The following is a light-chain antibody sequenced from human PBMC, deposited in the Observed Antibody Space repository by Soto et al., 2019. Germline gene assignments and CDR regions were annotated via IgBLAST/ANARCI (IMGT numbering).Light chain of an antibody. Sequence: QSVLTQPPSVSAAPGQMVTISCSGSTSNIAYNFVSWYQQVPGTAPKLLIYEINKRPSGIPDRFSASKSGTSATLAITGLQTGDEALYSCGTWDNSLGVVVFGGGTKLTVL. V-gene: IGLV1-51*01. CDR2: EIN. CDR1: TSNIAYNF. J-gene: IGLJ2*01. CDR3: GTWDNSLGVVV.